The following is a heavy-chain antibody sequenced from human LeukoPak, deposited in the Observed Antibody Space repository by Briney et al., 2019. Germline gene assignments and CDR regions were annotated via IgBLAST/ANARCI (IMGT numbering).Heavy chain of an antibody. CDR3: AKANSYDSYYFDY. J-gene: IGHJ4*02. V-gene: IGHV3-66*01. D-gene: IGHD3-16*01. CDR1: GFRVSNDY. Sequence: GGSLRLSCAASGFRVSNDYMSWVRQAPGKGLEWISFIFAGGSAYYADSVKGRFTISRDRSKNTLFLQMNSLRAEDTAVYYCAKANSYDSYYFDYWGQGALVIVFS. CDR2: IFAGGSA.